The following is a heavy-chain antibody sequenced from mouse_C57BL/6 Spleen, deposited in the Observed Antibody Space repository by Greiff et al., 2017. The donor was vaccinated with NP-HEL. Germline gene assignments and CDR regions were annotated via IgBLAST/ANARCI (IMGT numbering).Heavy chain of an antibody. CDR3: TRGKNYYGSSYEGYFDV. D-gene: IGHD1-1*01. J-gene: IGHJ1*03. CDR2: IDPETGGT. Sequence: QVQLQQSGAELVRPGASVTLSCKASGYTFTDYEMHWVKQTPVHGLEWIGAIDPETGGTAYNQKFKGKAILTADKSSSTAYMKLRSLTSEDSAVYYCTRGKNYYGSSYEGYFDVWGTGTTVTVSS. V-gene: IGHV1-15*01. CDR1: GYTFTDYE.